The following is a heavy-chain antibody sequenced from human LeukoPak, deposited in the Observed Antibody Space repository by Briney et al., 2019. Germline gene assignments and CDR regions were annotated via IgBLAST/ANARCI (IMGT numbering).Heavy chain of an antibody. D-gene: IGHD3-10*01. CDR1: GGSISGYY. J-gene: IGHJ3*02. Sequence: SETLSLTCTMSGGSISGYYRSWVRQPAGRGLEWIGRIYTSGNTNYNPSLRSRVTMSVDTSKKQFSLKLGSVTAADTAVYYCARDGGSGVRDGFDIWGQGTMVTVSS. CDR2: IYTSGNT. V-gene: IGHV4-4*07. CDR3: ARDGGSGVRDGFDI.